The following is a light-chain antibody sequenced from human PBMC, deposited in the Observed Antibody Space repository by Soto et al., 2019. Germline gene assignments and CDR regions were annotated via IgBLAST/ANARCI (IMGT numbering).Light chain of an antibody. CDR2: GNS. V-gene: IGLV1-40*01. CDR3: QSYDSSLSGWV. Sequence: QSVLTQPPSVSGAPGQRVTISFTWSSSNIGAGYDVHGYQQLPGTAPKLLIYGNSNRPSGVPDRFSGSKSGTSASLAITGLQAEDEADYYCQSYDSSLSGWVFGGGTKLTVL. CDR1: SSNIGAGYD. J-gene: IGLJ3*02.